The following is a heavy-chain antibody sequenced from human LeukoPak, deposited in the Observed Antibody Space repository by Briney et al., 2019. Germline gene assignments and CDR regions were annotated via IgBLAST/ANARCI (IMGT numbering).Heavy chain of an antibody. Sequence: SETLSLTCTVSGGSISSSSYYWGWIRQPPGKGLEWIGRIYYSGSTYYNPSLKSRVTISVDTSKNQFSLKLSSVTAADTAVYYCARDIRDYYDILTGSIIGAFDIWGQGTMVTVSS. CDR1: GGSISSSSYY. D-gene: IGHD3-9*01. CDR3: ARDIRDYYDILTGSIIGAFDI. V-gene: IGHV4-39*07. CDR2: IYYSGST. J-gene: IGHJ3*02.